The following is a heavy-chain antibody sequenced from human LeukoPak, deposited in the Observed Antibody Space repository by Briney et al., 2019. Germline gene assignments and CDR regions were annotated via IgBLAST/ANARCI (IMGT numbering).Heavy chain of an antibody. J-gene: IGHJ6*03. Sequence: PSETLSLTCTVSGYSISSGYYWGWIRQPPGKGLEWIGSIYHSGRTFYNPSLKSRVTISVDTSKNQFSLKLSSVTAADTAVYYCARDLVGATFGYYYYYYMDVWGKGTTVTISS. V-gene: IGHV4-38-2*02. CDR2: IYHSGRT. CDR1: GYSISSGYY. D-gene: IGHD1-26*01. CDR3: ARDLVGATFGYYYYYYMDV.